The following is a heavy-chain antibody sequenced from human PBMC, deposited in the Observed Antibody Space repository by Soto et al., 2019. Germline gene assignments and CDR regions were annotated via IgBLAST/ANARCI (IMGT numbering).Heavy chain of an antibody. CDR3: ARGGTAMVHYFDY. V-gene: IGHV3-74*01. CDR1: GFTFSSYW. Sequence: EVQLVESGGGLVQPGGSLRLSCAASGFTFSSYWMHWVRQAPGKGLVWVSRINSDGSSTCYADSVKGRFTISRDNAKNTLYLQMNSLRAEDTAVYYCARGGTAMVHYFDYWGQGTLVTVSS. D-gene: IGHD5-18*01. CDR2: INSDGSST. J-gene: IGHJ4*02.